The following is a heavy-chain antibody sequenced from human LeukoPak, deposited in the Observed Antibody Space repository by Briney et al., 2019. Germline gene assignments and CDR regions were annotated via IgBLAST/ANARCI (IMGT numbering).Heavy chain of an antibody. J-gene: IGHJ4*02. CDR2: INPSDGTT. Sequence: ASVKVSCKASGYTFTGYYMHWVRQAPGQGLEWMGIINPSDGTTRYAQNFQGRVTMTRDTSTNTVYMEVTSLTSDDTAVYYCARLNCDDDCHNSIYWGRGTLITVSS. CDR1: GYTFTGYY. D-gene: IGHD2-21*01. CDR3: ARLNCDDDCHNSIY. V-gene: IGHV1-46*01.